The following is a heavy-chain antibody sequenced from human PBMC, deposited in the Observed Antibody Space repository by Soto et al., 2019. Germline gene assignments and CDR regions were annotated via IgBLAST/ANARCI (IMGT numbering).Heavy chain of an antibody. D-gene: IGHD5-12*01. J-gene: IGHJ4*02. CDR1: GGFMISYY. CDR2: IYYAGST. CDR3: ARRIVATETFDH. V-gene: IGHV4-59*08. Sequence: QVRLQESGPGLVKPSETQSLTCTVTGGFMISYYWSWIRQPPGRGLEWIGFIYYAGSTKYNPSLNSRVTISVDTSKNQFSLTVTSVTAADTAVYYWARRIVATETFDHWGQGTLVTVSS.